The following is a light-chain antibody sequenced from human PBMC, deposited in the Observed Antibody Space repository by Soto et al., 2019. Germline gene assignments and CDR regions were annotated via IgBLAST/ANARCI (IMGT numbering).Light chain of an antibody. Sequence: DIQMTQFPSALSASVGDRVTITCRASQNVNNWLAWYQHKPGKAPQLLIYDASVLETGVPSRFSGSGSGTDFTLTISSLQPEDFATYYCQQSYSTPQTFGQGTKVDIK. V-gene: IGKV1-39*01. J-gene: IGKJ1*01. CDR3: QQSYSTPQT. CDR1: QNVNNW. CDR2: DAS.